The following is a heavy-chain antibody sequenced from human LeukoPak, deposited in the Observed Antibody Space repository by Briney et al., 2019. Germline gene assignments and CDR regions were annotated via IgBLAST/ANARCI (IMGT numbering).Heavy chain of an antibody. V-gene: IGHV3-30*02. CDR1: GFTFSTYG. J-gene: IGHJ4*02. CDR2: IRSDGINK. CDR3: ARSSIIAAAGPYYFDY. D-gene: IGHD6-13*01. Sequence: PGGSLRLSCAASGFTFSTYGMHWVRQAPGKGLEWVAFIRSDGINKYYADSVKGRFTISRDNAKNSLYLQMNSLRAEDTAVYYCARSSIIAAAGPYYFDYWGQGTLVTVSS.